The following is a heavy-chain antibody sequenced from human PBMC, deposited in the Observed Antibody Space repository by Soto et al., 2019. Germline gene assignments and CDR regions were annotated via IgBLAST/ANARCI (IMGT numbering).Heavy chain of an antibody. CDR1: GFTFSSYG. Sequence: PGGSLRLSCAASGFTFSSYGMHWVRQAPGKGLEWVAVISYDGSNKYYADSVKGRFTISRDNAQNSLYLQMNSLGVEDTAVYYRARGPYRNTYNWFDSWGQGTLVTVSS. CDR3: ARGPYRNTYNWFDS. V-gene: IGHV3-30*03. D-gene: IGHD5-12*01. J-gene: IGHJ5*02. CDR2: ISYDGSNK.